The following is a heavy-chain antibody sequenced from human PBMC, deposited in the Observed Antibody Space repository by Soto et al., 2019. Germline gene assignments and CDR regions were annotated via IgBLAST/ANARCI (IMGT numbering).Heavy chain of an antibody. D-gene: IGHD2-15*01. J-gene: IGHJ3*01. CDR3: ARGQADMNDAFDV. CDR1: GGSISGYY. Sequence: KSSETLSLTCTVSGGSISGYYWNCLRQPAGEGLEWIGRIYSSGTTEYNPSLKGRVTMSVDTSRNRLSLELSSVTAADTAMYYCARGQADMNDAFDVWGQGTMVTVSS. CDR2: IYSSGTT. V-gene: IGHV4-4*07.